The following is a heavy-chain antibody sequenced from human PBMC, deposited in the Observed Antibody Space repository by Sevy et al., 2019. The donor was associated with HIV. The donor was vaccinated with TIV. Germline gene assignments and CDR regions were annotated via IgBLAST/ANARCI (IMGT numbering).Heavy chain of an antibody. Sequence: GGSLRLSCAASGFTFSSYAMSWVRQAPGKGLEWVSTISGSGGSTYYAHSVKGRFTISRDSSKNTLYLQMNSLRGEDTAVYYCAKDYYDSSGLSWYFDLWGRGTLVTVSS. J-gene: IGHJ2*01. CDR2: ISGSGGST. CDR3: AKDYYDSSGLSWYFDL. V-gene: IGHV3-23*01. CDR1: GFTFSSYA. D-gene: IGHD3-22*01.